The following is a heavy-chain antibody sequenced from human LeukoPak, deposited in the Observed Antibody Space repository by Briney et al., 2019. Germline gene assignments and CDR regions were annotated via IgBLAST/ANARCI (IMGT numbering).Heavy chain of an antibody. CDR3: ARGVVSTGYPLDF. D-gene: IGHD3-9*01. CDR1: GGSFSNYY. J-gene: IGHJ4*02. V-gene: IGHV4-59*01. CDR2: IYYSGST. Sequence: SETLSLTCSVSGGSFSNYYWSWIRQPPGKGLEWIGYIYYSGSTDYNPFLKSRVTISVDTSKKQLSLKLSSVTAADTAVYYCARGVVSTGYPLDFWGRGTLVTVSS.